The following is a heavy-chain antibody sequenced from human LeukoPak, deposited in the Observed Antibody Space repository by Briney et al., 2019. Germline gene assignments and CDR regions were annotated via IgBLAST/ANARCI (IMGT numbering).Heavy chain of an antibody. CDR2: ISGSGGST. D-gene: IGHD3-10*01. CDR1: GFTFSSYA. J-gene: IGHJ4*02. V-gene: IGHV3-23*01. CDR3: AKSFSGSRKYYFDY. Sequence: GGSLRLSCAASGFTFSSYAMSWVRQAPGKGLEWVSAISGSGGSTYYADSVKGRFTISRDNSKNTLYLQMNSLRAEDTAAYYCAKSFSGSRKYYFDYWGQGTLVTVSS.